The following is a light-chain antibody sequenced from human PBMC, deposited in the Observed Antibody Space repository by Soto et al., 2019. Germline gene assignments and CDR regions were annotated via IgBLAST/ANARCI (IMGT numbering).Light chain of an antibody. CDR2: KTS. V-gene: IGKV1-5*03. Sequence: DIQMTQSPSTLSASVGDRVTITCRASQSISGWLAWYQQKPGRAPKLLIYKTSSLESGVPSRFSGSGSGTEFTLTISSLQPDDFATYYCQKYNSLYTFGQGTRLEIK. CDR1: QSISGW. CDR3: QKYNSLYT. J-gene: IGKJ5*01.